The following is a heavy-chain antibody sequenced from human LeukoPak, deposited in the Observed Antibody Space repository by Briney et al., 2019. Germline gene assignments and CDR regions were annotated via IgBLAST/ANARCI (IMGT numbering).Heavy chain of an antibody. J-gene: IGHJ4*02. D-gene: IGHD4-17*01. CDR3: ARWEDGDYERDFDH. CDR2: INSDGSST. CDR1: GFTFSSYW. Sequence: GGSLRLSCAASGFTFSSYWMHWVRQAPGKGLVWVSRINSDGSSTSYADSVKGRFTISRDNAKNTLYLQMNSLRAEDTAVYYCARWEDGDYERDFDHWGQGTLVTVSS. V-gene: IGHV3-74*01.